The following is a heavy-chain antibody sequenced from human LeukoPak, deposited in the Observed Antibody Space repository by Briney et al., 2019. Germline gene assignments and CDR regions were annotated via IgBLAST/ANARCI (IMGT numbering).Heavy chain of an antibody. Sequence: SGTLSLTCTISGDSFNSNYWTWLRQPPGRGLEWIGYVYYNGNTDYHPSLKSRVSISVDTSKNQFSLKLNSVTAADTAVYYCARGYCGGDCKYYDFYFFDVWGKGATVTVSS. V-gene: IGHV4-59*01. D-gene: IGHD2-21*02. CDR3: ARGYCGGDCKYYDFYFFDV. CDR2: VYYNGNT. CDR1: GDSFNSNY. J-gene: IGHJ6*04.